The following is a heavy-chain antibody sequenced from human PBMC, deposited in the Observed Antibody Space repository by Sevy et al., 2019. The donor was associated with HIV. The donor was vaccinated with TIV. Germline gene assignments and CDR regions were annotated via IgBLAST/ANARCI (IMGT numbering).Heavy chain of an antibody. D-gene: IGHD1-26*01. CDR2: IDYSGNT. V-gene: IGHV4-59*01. J-gene: IGHJ4*02. CDR1: GASFSSYY. CDR3: ARGGLSRFDY. Sequence: SETLSLTCTVSGASFSSYYRSWIRQPPGKGLEWLGYIDYSGNTNYNPSLKSRVTISVDTSKNQFSLKLSSVTAADTAVYYCARGGLSRFDYWGQGTLVTVSS.